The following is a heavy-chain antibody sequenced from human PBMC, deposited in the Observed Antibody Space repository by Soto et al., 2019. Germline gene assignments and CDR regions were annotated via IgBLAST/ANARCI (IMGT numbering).Heavy chain of an antibody. D-gene: IGHD5-12*01. CDR1: GFSFSSYE. CDR2: ISSSDNTI. Sequence: PGGSLRLSCAGSGFSFSSYEMNWVRQAPGKGLEWVSYISSSDNTIYNADSVKGRFTISRDNAKNSLYLQMNGLRAEDTAVYYCARVVPTGYFAMDVWGQGTTVTVSS. J-gene: IGHJ6*02. CDR3: ARVVPTGYFAMDV. V-gene: IGHV3-48*03.